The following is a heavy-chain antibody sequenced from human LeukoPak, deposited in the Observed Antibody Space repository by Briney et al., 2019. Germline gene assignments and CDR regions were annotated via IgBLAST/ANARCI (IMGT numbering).Heavy chain of an antibody. CDR3: ARDVPRGYSGYDGGAVDDY. Sequence: ASVKVSCKASGYTFTSYYMHWVRQAPGQGLEWMGIINPSGGSTSYAQKFQGRVTMTRDTSTSTVYVELSSLRSEDTAVYYCARDVPRGYSGYDGGAVDDYWGQGTLVTVSS. V-gene: IGHV1-46*01. CDR1: GYTFTSYY. CDR2: INPSGGST. J-gene: IGHJ4*02. D-gene: IGHD5-12*01.